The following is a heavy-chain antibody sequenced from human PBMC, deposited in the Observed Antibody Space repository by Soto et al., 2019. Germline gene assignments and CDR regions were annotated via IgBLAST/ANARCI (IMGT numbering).Heavy chain of an antibody. CDR1: GGSISSYY. D-gene: IGHD1-1*01. CDR2: IYYSGST. Sequence: SETLSLTCTVSGGSISSYYWSWIRQPPGKGLEWIGYIYYSGSTNYNPSLKSRVTISVDTSKNQFSLKLSSVTAADTAVYYCARGGQPGRRLQLPAALDIWGQGTMVTVSS. V-gene: IGHV4-59*01. CDR3: ARGGQPGRRLQLPAALDI. J-gene: IGHJ3*02.